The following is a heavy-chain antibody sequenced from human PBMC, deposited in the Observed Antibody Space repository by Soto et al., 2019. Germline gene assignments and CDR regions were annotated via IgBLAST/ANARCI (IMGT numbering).Heavy chain of an antibody. J-gene: IGHJ4*02. CDR1: GGTFSSYT. CDR3: AAATPTDGFDY. Sequence: QVQLVQSGAEVKKPGSSVKVSCKASGGTFSSYTISWVRQAPGQGLEWMGRIIPIHGIANYAQKFQGRVTITADKATSTAYMELSSLRSEDTAVYYCAAATPTDGFDYCGQGTLVTVSS. CDR2: IIPIHGIA. D-gene: IGHD2-15*01. V-gene: IGHV1-69*02.